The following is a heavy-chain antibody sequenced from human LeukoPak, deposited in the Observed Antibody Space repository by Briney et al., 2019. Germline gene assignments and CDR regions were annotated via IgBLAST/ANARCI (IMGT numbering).Heavy chain of an antibody. CDR2: INPSGGST. CDR1: GYTFTSYY. V-gene: IGHV1-46*01. Sequence: ASVKVSCKASGYTFTSYYMHWVRQAPGQGLEWMGIINPSGGSTSYAQKFQGRVTMTRDMSTSTVYMELSSLRSEDTAVYYCARDMSKTYYYGSGSYYNPFDYWGQGTLVTVSS. J-gene: IGHJ4*02. D-gene: IGHD3-10*01. CDR3: ARDMSKTYYYGSGSYYNPFDY.